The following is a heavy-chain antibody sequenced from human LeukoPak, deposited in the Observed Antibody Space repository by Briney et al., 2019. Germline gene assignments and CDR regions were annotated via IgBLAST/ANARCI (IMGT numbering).Heavy chain of an antibody. CDR1: GYTFTSYA. CDR2: INPNTGAT. V-gene: IGHV1-8*02. D-gene: IGHD2-21*01. J-gene: IGHJ4*02. Sequence: ASVKVSCKASGYTFTSYAMNWVRQAPGQGLEWMGWINPNTGATNYAQKFQGRVTMTRDTSTSTVYMELSSLRSEDTAVYYCARGGEYFDYWGQGTLVTVSS. CDR3: ARGGEYFDY.